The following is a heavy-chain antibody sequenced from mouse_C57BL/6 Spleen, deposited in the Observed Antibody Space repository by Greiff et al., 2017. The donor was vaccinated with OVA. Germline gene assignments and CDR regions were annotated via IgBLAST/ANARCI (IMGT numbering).Heavy chain of an antibody. CDR2: IRSKSSNYAT. Sequence: EVMLVESGGGLVQPKGSLKLSCAASGFTFNTYAMHWVRQAPGKGLEWVARIRSKSSNYATYYADSVKDRFTISRDDSQSMLYLQMNNLKTEDTAMYYCVREVYYGSSYWYFDVWGTGTTVTVSS. CDR3: VREVYYGSSYWYFDV. V-gene: IGHV10-3*01. CDR1: GFTFNTYA. D-gene: IGHD1-1*01. J-gene: IGHJ1*03.